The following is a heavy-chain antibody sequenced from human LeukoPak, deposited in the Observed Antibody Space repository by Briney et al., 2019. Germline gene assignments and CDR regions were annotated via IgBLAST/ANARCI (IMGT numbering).Heavy chain of an antibody. V-gene: IGHV4-30-4*01. CDR2: IYYSGST. D-gene: IGHD4-17*01. CDR1: GGSISSGVYY. CDR3: ARDTSDYGEEDAFDI. J-gene: IGHJ3*02. Sequence: SETLSLTCTVSGGSISSGVYYWSWIRQPPGKGLEWIGYIYYSGSTYYNPSLKSRVTISVDTSKNQFSLKLSSVTAADTAVYYSARDTSDYGEEDAFDIWGQGTMVTVSS.